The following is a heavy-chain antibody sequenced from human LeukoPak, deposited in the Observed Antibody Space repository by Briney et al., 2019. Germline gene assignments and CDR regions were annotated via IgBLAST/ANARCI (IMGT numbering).Heavy chain of an antibody. D-gene: IGHD6-13*01. CDR3: ARDRSIAAAGGGFDY. Sequence: GRSLRLSCAASGFTFSSYAMHWVCQAPGKGLEWVAVISYDGSNKYYADSVKGRFTISRDNSKNTLYLQMNSLRAEDTAVYYCARDRSIAAAGGGFDYWGQGTLVTVSS. CDR1: GFTFSSYA. V-gene: IGHV3-30-3*01. CDR2: ISYDGSNK. J-gene: IGHJ4*02.